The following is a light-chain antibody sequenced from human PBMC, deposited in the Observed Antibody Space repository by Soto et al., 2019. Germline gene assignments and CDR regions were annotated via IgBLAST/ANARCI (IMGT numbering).Light chain of an antibody. Sequence: DIQMTQSPSSLSASVGDRVTITCRASQSISSYLNWYQQKPGKAPKVLIYAASSLQSGVRSRFSGSRSGTYFTLTISSLQPEDFATYYCQQSYSTPLTFGPGTKVDTK. CDR3: QQSYSTPLT. CDR1: QSISSY. J-gene: IGKJ3*01. V-gene: IGKV1-39*01. CDR2: AAS.